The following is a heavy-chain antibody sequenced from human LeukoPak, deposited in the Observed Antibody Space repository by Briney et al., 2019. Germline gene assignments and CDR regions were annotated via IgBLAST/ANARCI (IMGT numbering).Heavy chain of an antibody. D-gene: IGHD2-15*01. Sequence: SETLSLTCTVSGVSISSYYWSWIRQPPGKGLEWMGYIYYSGSTNYNPSLKSRVTISVDTSKNQFSLKLSSVTAADTAVYYCARKTYCSGGRCYGENWFDPWGQGILVTASS. V-gene: IGHV4-59*01. CDR2: IYYSGST. CDR3: ARKTYCSGGRCYGENWFDP. J-gene: IGHJ5*02. CDR1: GVSISSYY.